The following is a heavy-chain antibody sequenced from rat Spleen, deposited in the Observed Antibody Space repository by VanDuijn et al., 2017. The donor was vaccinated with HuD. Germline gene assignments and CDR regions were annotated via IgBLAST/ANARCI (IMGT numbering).Heavy chain of an antibody. D-gene: IGHD1-8*01. CDR1: GFSLTSYG. J-gene: IGHJ3*01. V-gene: IGHV2-1*01. CDR3: TRDLGDYSSYE. Sequence: QVQLKESGPGLVQPSQTLSLTCTVSGFSLTSYGVHWVRQAPGKGLEWMGIIWGDGSTNYNSALKSRLSISRDTSKSQVFLTMNSLQTEDTAIYFCTRDLGDYSSYEWGQGTLVTVSS. CDR2: IWGDGST.